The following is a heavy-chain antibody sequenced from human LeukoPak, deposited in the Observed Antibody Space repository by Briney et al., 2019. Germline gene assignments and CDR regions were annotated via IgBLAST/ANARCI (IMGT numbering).Heavy chain of an antibody. CDR3: ARGSRQLGL. V-gene: IGHV3-7*03. CDR1: GFTFSSYW. D-gene: IGHD6-13*01. CDR2: IKEDGSEK. Sequence: GGSLRLSCAASGFTFSSYWMSWVCHAPRTGLEWVANIKEDGSEKYYVDTVKGRFTIYRDNAKNSLYLQMNSLRAEDTAVYYCARGSRQLGLWGQGTLVTVSS. J-gene: IGHJ4*02.